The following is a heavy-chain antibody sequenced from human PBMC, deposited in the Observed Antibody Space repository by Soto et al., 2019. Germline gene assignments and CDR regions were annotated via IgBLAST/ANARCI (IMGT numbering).Heavy chain of an antibody. Sequence: GGSLRLSCKGSGYSFTSYWIGWVRQMPGKGLEWMGIIYPGDSDTRYSPSFQGQVTISADKSISTAYLQWSSLKASDTAMYYCARHQAGMTTVTLNPYFQHWGQGTLVTVSS. J-gene: IGHJ1*01. CDR1: GYSFTSYW. D-gene: IGHD4-4*01. V-gene: IGHV5-51*01. CDR3: ARHQAGMTTVTLNPYFQH. CDR2: IYPGDSDT.